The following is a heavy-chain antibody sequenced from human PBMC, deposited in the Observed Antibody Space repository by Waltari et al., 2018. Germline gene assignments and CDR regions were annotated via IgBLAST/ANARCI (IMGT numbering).Heavy chain of an antibody. CDR2: ITSKSDGATT. J-gene: IGHJ4*01. D-gene: IGHD7-27*01. Sequence: EVQMVESGGGSMKPGDSLRLSCVGSGFRFTPAWLTWVRQAPGKGREWFGRITSKSDGATTDYAAPVKGRFSISREDSQNMVFLQMNSLRTEDTAVYFCTTLDAPWGGWGHGTLVTVSS. CDR1: GFRFTPAW. V-gene: IGHV3-15*01. CDR3: TTLDAPWGG.